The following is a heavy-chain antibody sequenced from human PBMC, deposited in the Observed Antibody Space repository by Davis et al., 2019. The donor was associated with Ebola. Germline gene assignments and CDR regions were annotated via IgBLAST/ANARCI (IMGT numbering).Heavy chain of an antibody. J-gene: IGHJ4*02. V-gene: IGHV3-7*03. CDR1: GFIFSNYW. CDR3: TRGYGWTDY. D-gene: IGHD5-18*01. Sequence: GGSLRLSCTASGFIFSNYWMTWVRQAPGKGLEWVANIKPDGSEKFYVDSVKGRFTISRDNAKNSLYLQMNSLRAEDTAVYYCTRGYGWTDYWGQGTLVTVSS. CDR2: IKPDGSEK.